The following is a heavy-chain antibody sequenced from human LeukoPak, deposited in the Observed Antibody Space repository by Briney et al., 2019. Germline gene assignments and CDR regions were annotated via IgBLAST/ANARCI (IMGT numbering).Heavy chain of an antibody. J-gene: IGHJ4*02. CDR1: GFTFSSYS. V-gene: IGHV3-21*01. CDR3: ARDHRTIVGATDY. D-gene: IGHD1-26*01. Sequence: GGSLRLSCAASGFTFSSYSMNWVRQAPGKGLEWVSSISSSSSYIYYADSVKGRFTISRDNAKNSLYLQMNSLRAEDTAVYYCARDHRTIVGATDYWGQGTLVTVSS. CDR2: ISSSSSYI.